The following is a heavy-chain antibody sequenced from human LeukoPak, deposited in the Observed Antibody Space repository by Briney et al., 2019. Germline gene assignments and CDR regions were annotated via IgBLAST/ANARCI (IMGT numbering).Heavy chain of an antibody. J-gene: IGHJ4*02. D-gene: IGHD6-19*01. CDR2: IIPIFGTA. V-gene: IGHV1-69*01. Sequence: SVKVSCKASGGTFSSYAISWVRQAPGQGLEWMGGIIPIFGTANYAQKFQGRVTITADESTSTAYMELSSLRSEDTAVYYCARDAFGYSSGHPTYYFDYWGQGTLVTVSS. CDR3: ARDAFGYSSGHPTYYFDY. CDR1: GGTFSSYA.